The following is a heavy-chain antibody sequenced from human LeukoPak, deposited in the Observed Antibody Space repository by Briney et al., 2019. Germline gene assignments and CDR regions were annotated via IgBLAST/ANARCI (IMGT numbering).Heavy chain of an antibody. J-gene: IGHJ4*02. V-gene: IGHV3-21*01. D-gene: IGHD4-17*01. Sequence: NPGGSLRLSCAASGFTFSSYSMNWVRQAPGKGLEWVSSISSSSSYIYYADSVKGRFTISRDNAKNSPYLQMNSLRAEDTAVYYCARESDYGDYFDYWGQGTLVTVSS. CDR1: GFTFSSYS. CDR3: ARESDYGDYFDY. CDR2: ISSSSSYI.